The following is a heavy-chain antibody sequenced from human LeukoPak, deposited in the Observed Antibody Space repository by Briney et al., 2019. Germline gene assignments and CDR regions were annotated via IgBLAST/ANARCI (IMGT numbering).Heavy chain of an antibody. CDR3: ASGSGSYGHYFDY. CDR2: IYSGGST. Sequence: HTGGSLRLSCAASGFTVSSNYMSWVRQAPGKGPEWVSLIYSGGSTYYADSVKGRFIISRDNSKNTLYLQMNSLRAEDTAVYYCASGSGSYGHYFDYWGQGTLVTVSS. J-gene: IGHJ4*02. D-gene: IGHD3-10*01. V-gene: IGHV3-66*01. CDR1: GFTVSSNY.